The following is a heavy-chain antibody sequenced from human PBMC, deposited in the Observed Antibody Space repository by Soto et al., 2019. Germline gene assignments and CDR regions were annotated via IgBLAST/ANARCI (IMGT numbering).Heavy chain of an antibody. D-gene: IGHD3-3*01. V-gene: IGHV3-11*01. CDR2: ISSSGSTI. J-gene: IGHJ2*01. Sequence: PGGSLRLSCAASGFTFSDYYMSWIRQAPGKGLEWVSYISSSGSTIYYADSVKGRFTISRDNAKNSLYLQMNSLRAEDTAVYYCARAAYDFWSGYYPNWYFDLWGRGTLVTVSS. CDR1: GFTFSDYY. CDR3: ARAAYDFWSGYYPNWYFDL.